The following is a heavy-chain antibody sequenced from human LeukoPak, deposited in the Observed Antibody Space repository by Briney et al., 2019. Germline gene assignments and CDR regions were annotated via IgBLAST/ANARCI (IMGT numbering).Heavy chain of an antibody. V-gene: IGHV3-48*01. CDR1: ALTFSDYS. Sequence: PGGSVRLSCAASALTFSDYSMNWVRQAPGKGLEWISYISSNGSTIYYAASVKGRFTISRDSAKNSLYLQMNGLRAEDTAIYYCARGPKTSFDYWGQGTLVTVSS. CDR3: ARGPKTSFDY. J-gene: IGHJ4*02. CDR2: ISSNGSTI.